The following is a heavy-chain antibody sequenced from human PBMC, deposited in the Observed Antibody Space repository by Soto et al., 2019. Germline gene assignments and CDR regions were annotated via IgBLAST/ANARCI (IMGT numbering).Heavy chain of an antibody. CDR2: ISSSSSYI. CDR1: GVTFSSYS. J-gene: IGHJ3*02. V-gene: IGHV3-21*01. CDR3: AAIVVVPARRNAFDI. D-gene: IGHD2-2*01. Sequence: GSLRLSCAASGVTFSSYSMNWVRQAPWKGLEWVSSISSSSSYIYYADSVKGRFTISRDNAKNSLYLQMNSLRAEDTAVYYCAAIVVVPARRNAFDIWGQGTMVTVSS.